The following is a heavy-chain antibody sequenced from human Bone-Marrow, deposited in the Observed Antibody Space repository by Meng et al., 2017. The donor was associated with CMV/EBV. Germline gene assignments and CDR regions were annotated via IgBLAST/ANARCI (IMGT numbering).Heavy chain of an antibody. CDR1: GYTFTDSY. CDR2: INPNSGGT. Sequence: ASVKVSCKASGYTFTDSYIHWVRQAPGQGLEWMGWINPNSGGTNYAQKFQGRVTMTRDTSVSTGYMEVSRLRSDDTAVYYCARSLENWFDPWGQGTLVTVSS. J-gene: IGHJ5*02. V-gene: IGHV1-2*02. CDR3: ARSLENWFDP. D-gene: IGHD1-1*01.